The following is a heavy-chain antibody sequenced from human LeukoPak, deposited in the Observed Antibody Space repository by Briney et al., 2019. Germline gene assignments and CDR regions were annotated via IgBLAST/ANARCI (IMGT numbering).Heavy chain of an antibody. J-gene: IGHJ2*01. CDR2: IYHSGST. D-gene: IGHD2-2*02. Sequence: PSETLSLTCAVSGGSISSSNWWCWVRQPPGKGLEWLGGIYHSGSTNYNPSPKSRGTIIADKTTKKFFLQLRCVTAAATTALYCARRQWGSSNSCYTRNCFWNFVLCGRGTLVTVSS. V-gene: IGHV4-4*02. CDR1: GGSISSSNW. CDR3: ARRQWGSSNSCYTRNCFWNFVL.